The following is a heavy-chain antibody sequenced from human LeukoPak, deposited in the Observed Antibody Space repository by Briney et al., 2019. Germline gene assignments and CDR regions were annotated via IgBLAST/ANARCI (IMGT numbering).Heavy chain of an antibody. CDR3: AKVGSGYYDHLDF. CDR1: GFTFSTYA. J-gene: IGHJ4*02. V-gene: IGHV3-23*01. Sequence: SGGSLRLSCAASGFTFSTYAMSWVRQAPGKGLEWVSSISGSGSSTYYADSVRGRFTISRDNSKNTQYLQMNSLRVEDTAVYYCAKVGSGYYDHLDFWGQGTLVTVSS. CDR2: ISGSGSST. D-gene: IGHD3-22*01.